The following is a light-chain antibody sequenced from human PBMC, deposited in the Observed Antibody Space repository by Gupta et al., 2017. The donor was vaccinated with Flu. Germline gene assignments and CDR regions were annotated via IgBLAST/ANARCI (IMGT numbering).Light chain of an antibody. CDR1: QSVSSAY. V-gene: IGKV3-20*01. Sequence: EIVLTQSPGTLSLSPGERATLSCRASQSVSSAYLAWYQRKPGQAPRLLVYGASSRATGIPDRFSGSGSGTDFTLTISRLEPEDFAVYYCQEYDDSPPWTFGQGTKVEIK. CDR2: GAS. J-gene: IGKJ1*01. CDR3: QEYDDSPPWT.